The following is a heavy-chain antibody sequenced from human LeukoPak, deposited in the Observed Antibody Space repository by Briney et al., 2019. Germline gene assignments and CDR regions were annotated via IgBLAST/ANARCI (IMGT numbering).Heavy chain of an antibody. CDR3: AREGYGLGSYLPYDMDV. D-gene: IGHD3-10*01. V-gene: IGHV3-7*01. Sequence: GGSLRLSCAASGFTFSSYWMSWVRQAPGKGLEWVANIKQDGSEKYYVDSVKGRFTISRDNAKNSLYLQMNSLRAEDTAVYYCAREGYGLGSYLPYDMDVWGQGTTVTVSS. CDR1: GFTFSSYW. CDR2: IKQDGSEK. J-gene: IGHJ6*02.